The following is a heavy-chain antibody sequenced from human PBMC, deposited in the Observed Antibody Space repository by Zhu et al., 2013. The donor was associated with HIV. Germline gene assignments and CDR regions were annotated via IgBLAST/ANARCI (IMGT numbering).Heavy chain of an antibody. D-gene: IGHD3-10*01. Sequence: QVQLVQSGAEVKKPGSSVKVSCKASGGTFSSYAINWVRQAPGQGLEWMGGIIPIFGTANYAQKFQGRVTITADESTSTAYMELSSLRSEDTAVYYCARESDITMVRGIMSGMDVWGQGTTVTVSS. CDR1: GGTFSSYA. CDR3: ARESDITMVRGIMSGMDV. J-gene: IGHJ6*02. CDR2: IIPIFGTA. V-gene: IGHV1-69*01.